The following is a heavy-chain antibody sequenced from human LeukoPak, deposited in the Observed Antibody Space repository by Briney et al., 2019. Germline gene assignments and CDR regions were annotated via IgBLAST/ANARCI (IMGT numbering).Heavy chain of an antibody. J-gene: IGHJ4*02. Sequence: PGGSQRLSCAASGFTFRTYGMHWVRQAPGKGLEWVAFMRYDGSNEYYADSVKGRFTISRDTSKNTLYLQMNSLRAEDTAVYYCAKDYYGSGSLFDYWGQGTLVTVSS. CDR2: MRYDGSNE. V-gene: IGHV3-30*02. CDR3: AKDYYGSGSLFDY. CDR1: GFTFRTYG. D-gene: IGHD3-10*01.